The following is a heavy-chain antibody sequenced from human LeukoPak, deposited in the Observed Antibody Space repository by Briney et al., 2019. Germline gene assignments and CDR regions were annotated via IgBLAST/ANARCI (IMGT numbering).Heavy chain of an antibody. J-gene: IGHJ4*02. CDR3: AKVRFEVTTFDWEDY. CDR1: GFTFSSYA. V-gene: IGHV3-30*04. Sequence: PGRSLRLSCAASGFTFSSYAMHWVRQAPGKGLEWVAVISYDGSYKYYVDSVKGRFTISRDNSKNTLYLKMNSLRAGDTAVYYCAKVRFEVTTFDWEDYWGQGTLVTVSS. CDR2: ISYDGSYK. D-gene: IGHD4-17*01.